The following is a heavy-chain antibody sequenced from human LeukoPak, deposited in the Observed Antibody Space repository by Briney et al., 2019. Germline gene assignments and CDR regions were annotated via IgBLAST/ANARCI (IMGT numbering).Heavy chain of an antibody. V-gene: IGHV4-59*08. J-gene: IGHJ4*02. CDR1: GGSISSYY. D-gene: IGHD3-22*01. CDR2: IYYSGST. CDR3: ARSRSGYYKTALDY. Sequence: SETLSLTCTVSGGSISSYYWSWIRQPPGKGLEWIGYIYYSGSTNYNPSLKSRVTISVDTSKNQFSLKLSSVTAADTAVYHCARSRSGYYKTALDYWGQGTLVTVSS.